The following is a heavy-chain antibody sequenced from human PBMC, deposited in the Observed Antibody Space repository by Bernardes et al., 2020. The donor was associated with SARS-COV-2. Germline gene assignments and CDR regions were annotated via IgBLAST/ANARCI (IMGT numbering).Heavy chain of an antibody. CDR1: GFTFSSYE. D-gene: IGHD3-16*02. CDR2: IISSGSTI. CDR3: ARGFLDDYIWGSYRFHGPHDAFDI. Sequence: GGSLRLSCAASGFTFSSYEMNWVRQAPGKGLEWVSYIISSGSTIYYADSVKGRFTISRDNAKNSLYLQMNSLRAEDTAVYYCARGFLDDYIWGSYRFHGPHDAFDIWGQGTMVTVSS. V-gene: IGHV3-48*03. J-gene: IGHJ3*02.